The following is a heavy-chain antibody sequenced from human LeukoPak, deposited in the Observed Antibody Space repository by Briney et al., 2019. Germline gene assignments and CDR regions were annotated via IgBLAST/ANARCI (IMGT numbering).Heavy chain of an antibody. CDR1: GFTFSSYA. J-gene: IGHJ3*02. D-gene: IGHD3-9*01. Sequence: GGSLRLSCAASGFTFSSYAMSWVRQAPGKGLEWVSAISGSGGSTYYADSVKGRFTISRDNSKNTLYLQMNSLRAEDTAVYYCASPATVLRYLDSHRFDAFDIWGQGTMVTVSS. CDR3: ASPATVLRYLDSHRFDAFDI. CDR2: ISGSGGST. V-gene: IGHV3-23*01.